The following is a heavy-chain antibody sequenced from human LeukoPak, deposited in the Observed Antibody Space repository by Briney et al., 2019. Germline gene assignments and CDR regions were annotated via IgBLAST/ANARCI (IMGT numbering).Heavy chain of an antibody. J-gene: IGHJ5*02. V-gene: IGHV3-74*01. D-gene: IGHD1-26*01. Sequence: PGGSLRLSCAASGFTFSSYWMHWVRQAPGKGLVWVSRINSDGSSTSYADSVKGRFTISRDNAKNTLYLQMNSLRAEDTAVYYCARDLDSGSYWRGNWFDPWGQGTLVTVSS. CDR3: ARDLDSGSYWRGNWFDP. CDR1: GFTFSSYW. CDR2: INSDGSST.